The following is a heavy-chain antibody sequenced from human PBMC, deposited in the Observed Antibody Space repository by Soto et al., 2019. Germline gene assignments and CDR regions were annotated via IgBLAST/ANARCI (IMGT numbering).Heavy chain of an antibody. V-gene: IGHV3-48*01. D-gene: IGHD2-15*01. CDR3: ARDGCSGSNCLNWFDP. CDR2: ISGSSTTK. J-gene: IGHJ5*02. Sequence: EVQLVESGGGLVQPGGSLRLSCAASGFTFSSYSMNWVRQAPGKGLEWVSYISGSSTTKYYADSVKGRFTISRDNAKNSLYLQMNSLRAEDTAVYYCARDGCSGSNCLNWFDPWGQGTLVTVSS. CDR1: GFTFSSYS.